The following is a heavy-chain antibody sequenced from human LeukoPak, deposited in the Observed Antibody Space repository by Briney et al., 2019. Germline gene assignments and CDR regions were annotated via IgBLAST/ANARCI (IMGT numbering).Heavy chain of an antibody. CDR1: GFTFDDYA. Sequence: GRSLRLSCAASGFTFDDYAMHWVRQAPGKGLGWVSGISWNSGSIGYADSVKGRFTISRDNAKNSLYLQMNSLRAEDTALYYCAKAGCSSTSCQVDVWGQGTTVTVSS. V-gene: IGHV3-9*01. CDR2: ISWNSGSI. D-gene: IGHD2-2*01. J-gene: IGHJ6*02. CDR3: AKAGCSSTSCQVDV.